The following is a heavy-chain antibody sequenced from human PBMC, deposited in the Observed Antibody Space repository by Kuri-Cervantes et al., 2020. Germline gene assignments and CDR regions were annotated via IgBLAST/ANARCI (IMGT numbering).Heavy chain of an antibody. V-gene: IGHV1-18*01. CDR1: GGTFSSYA. D-gene: IGHD1-7*01. CDR2: ISAYNGNT. CDR3: ARGRTQNWFDP. J-gene: IGHJ5*02. Sequence: ASVKVSCKASGGTFSSYAISWVRQAPGQGLEWMGWISAYNGNTNYARKLQGRVTMTTDTSTSTAYMELRSLRSDDTAVYYCARGRTQNWFDPWGQGTLVTVSS.